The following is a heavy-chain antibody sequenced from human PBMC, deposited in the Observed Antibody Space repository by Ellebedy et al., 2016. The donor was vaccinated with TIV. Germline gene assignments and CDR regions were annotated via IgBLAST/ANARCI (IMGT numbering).Heavy chain of an antibody. CDR2: ISAYNGNT. Sequence: AASVKVSCKASGYTFTSYGISWVRQAPGQGLEWMGWISAYNGNTNYAQKPQGSVTMTTDTSTSTAYMELRRLGSDDTAVYYCARDRRRIVRFLEWFGDRYYGMDVWGQGTTVTVSS. J-gene: IGHJ6*02. CDR1: GYTFTSYG. D-gene: IGHD3-3*01. V-gene: IGHV1-18*01. CDR3: ARDRRRIVRFLEWFGDRYYGMDV.